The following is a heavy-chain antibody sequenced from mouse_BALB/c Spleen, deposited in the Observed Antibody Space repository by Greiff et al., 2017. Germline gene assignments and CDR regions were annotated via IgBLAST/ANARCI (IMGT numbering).Heavy chain of an antibody. J-gene: IGHJ4*01. CDR3: ARDLPRRYAMDY. V-gene: IGHV7-4*02. CDR2: IRNKANGYTT. CDR1: GFTFTDYY. Sequence: EVQRVESGGGLVQPGASLRLSCEASGFTFTDYYMSWVRQPPGKSPEWLALIRNKANGYTTEYSASVKGRFTISRDNSQNILYLQMNTLRAEDSATYYCARDLPRRYAMDYWGQGTSVTVSS.